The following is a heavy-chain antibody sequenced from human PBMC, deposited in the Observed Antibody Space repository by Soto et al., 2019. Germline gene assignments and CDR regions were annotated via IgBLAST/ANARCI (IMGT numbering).Heavy chain of an antibody. D-gene: IGHD1-1*01. CDR3: ARGGLEPFDY. CDR1: GFTFSDEW. CDR2: MNKDWSYK. Sequence: EVKLVESGGGLVQSGGSLRLSCATSGFTFSDEWMHWVRQAPGKGLVWVSRMNKDWSYKNYADFVEGLFTISREDARSELYLKMDRLRAEDKAVYYCARGGLEPFDYLGQGALVTVSS. V-gene: IGHV3-74*01. J-gene: IGHJ4*02.